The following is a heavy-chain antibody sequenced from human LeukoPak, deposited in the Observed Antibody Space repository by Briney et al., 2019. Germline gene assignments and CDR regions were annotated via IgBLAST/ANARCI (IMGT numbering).Heavy chain of an antibody. D-gene: IGHD6-6*01. CDR3: ARDVSDENGSSSRIHLDS. J-gene: IGHJ4*02. CDR2: IKQDGSEK. V-gene: IGHV3-7*01. Sequence: PGGSLRLSCAASGFRFRNNWMTWVRQAPGKGLEWVANIKQDGSEKYYVDSMKGRFTISRDNAKNSLFLQMNGLRAEDSAVYYCARDVSDENGSSSRIHLDSWGQGTLVPVSS. CDR1: GFRFRNNW.